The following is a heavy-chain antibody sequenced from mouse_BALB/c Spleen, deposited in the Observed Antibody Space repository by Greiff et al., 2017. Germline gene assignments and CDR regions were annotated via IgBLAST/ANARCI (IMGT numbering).Heavy chain of an antibody. CDR2: ISSGGSYT. J-gene: IGHJ3*01. CDR3: TREGGNLWFAY. V-gene: IGHV5-6-4*01. D-gene: IGHD1-1*02. CDR1: GFTFSSYT. Sequence: EVKVVESGGGLVKPGGSLKLSCAASGFTFSSYTMSWVRQTPEKRLEWVATISSGGSYTYYPDSVKGRFTISRDNAKNTLYLQMSSLKSEDTAMYYCTREGGNLWFAYWGQGTLVTVSA.